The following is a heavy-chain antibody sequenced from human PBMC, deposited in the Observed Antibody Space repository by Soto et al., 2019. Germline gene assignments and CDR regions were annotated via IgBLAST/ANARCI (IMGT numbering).Heavy chain of an antibody. CDR1: WGSSVDLCYC. V-gene: IGHV4-39*07. CDR3: ARVSRYTYYYGSDDNAPIDY. Sequence: SELHSVPCSVVWGSSVDLCYCWGWIRKTPGKGLEWFGSIFYSGRTNYNPSLKRRDTISVDTSKNQFSLKLSSVTAADTAVYYCARVSRYTYYYGSDDNAPIDYWGQGTLVTVSS. D-gene: IGHD3-10*01. CDR2: IFYSGRT. J-gene: IGHJ4*02.